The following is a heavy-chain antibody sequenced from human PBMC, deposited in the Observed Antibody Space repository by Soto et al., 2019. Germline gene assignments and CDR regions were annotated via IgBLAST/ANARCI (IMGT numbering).Heavy chain of an antibody. V-gene: IGHV4-39*01. CDR2: IYYSGST. CDR1: GGSISSSSYY. J-gene: IGHJ5*02. D-gene: IGHD6-19*01. CDR3: ARLSHGWYFPFDP. Sequence: PSETLSLTCTVSGGSISSSSYYWGWIRQPPGKGLEWIGSIYYSGSTYYNPSLKSRVTISVDTSKNQFSLKLSSVTAADTAVYYCARLSHGWYFPFDPWGQGTLVTVSS.